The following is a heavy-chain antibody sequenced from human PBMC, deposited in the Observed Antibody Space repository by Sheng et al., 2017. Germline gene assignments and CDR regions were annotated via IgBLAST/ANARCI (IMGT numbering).Heavy chain of an antibody. CDR3: ARIIVVVPAAMHGWFDP. CDR2: IIPILGIA. J-gene: IGHJ5*02. CDR1: GGTFSSYA. Sequence: QVQLVQSGAEVKKPGSSVKVSCKASGGTFSSYAISWVRQAPGQGLEWMGGIIPILGIANYAQKFQGRVTITADKSTSTAYMELSSLRSEDTAVYYCARIIVVVPAAMHGWFDPWGQGTLVTVSS. D-gene: IGHD2-2*01. V-gene: IGHV1-69*04.